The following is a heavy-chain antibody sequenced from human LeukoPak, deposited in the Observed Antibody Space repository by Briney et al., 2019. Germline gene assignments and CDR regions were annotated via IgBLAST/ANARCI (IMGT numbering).Heavy chain of an antibody. J-gene: IGHJ3*02. CDR1: GGTFSSYA. CDR2: IIPIFGTA. V-gene: IGHV1-69*13. CDR3: AISRAGWVVTYAFDI. D-gene: IGHD2-21*02. Sequence: SVKVSCKASGGTFSSYAISWVRQAPGQELEWMGGIIPIFGTANYAQKFQGRVTITADESTSTAYMELSSLRSEDTAVYYCAISRAGWVVTYAFDIWGQGTMVTVSS.